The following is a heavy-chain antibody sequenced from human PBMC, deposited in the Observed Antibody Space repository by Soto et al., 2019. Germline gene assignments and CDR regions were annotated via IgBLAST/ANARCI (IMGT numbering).Heavy chain of an antibody. D-gene: IGHD6-19*01. V-gene: IGHV4-4*02. CDR1: GGTIRSPDW. J-gene: IGHJ5*02. Sequence: SETLSLTCGVSGGTIRSPDWWTWVRQPPGKGLEWIGEIFQSGSTNCTPSLESRVTISVDKSKNQFSLTLTSVTAVDTAVYFCARGRGRYSSGWSWFDPWGQGILVTVSS. CDR2: IFQSGST. CDR3: ARGRGRYSSGWSWFDP.